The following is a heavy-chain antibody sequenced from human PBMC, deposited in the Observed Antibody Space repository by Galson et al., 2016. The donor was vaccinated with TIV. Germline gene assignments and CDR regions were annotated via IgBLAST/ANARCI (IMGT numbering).Heavy chain of an antibody. D-gene: IGHD1-26*01. CDR2: ISDTGRNT. CDR3: AKDRVGPATGWFDS. Sequence: SGFTFDDHGMHWIRQAPGKGLEWVSGISDTGRNTYYTGSVKGRFAISRDNSKNTLFLQMNSLRSEDTAIYYCAKDRVGPATGWFDSWGQGALVTVSS. V-gene: IGHV3-23*01. CDR1: GFTFDDHG. J-gene: IGHJ5*01.